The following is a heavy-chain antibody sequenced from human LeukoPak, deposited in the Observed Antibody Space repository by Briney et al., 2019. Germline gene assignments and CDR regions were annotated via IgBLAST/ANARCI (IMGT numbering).Heavy chain of an antibody. V-gene: IGHV3-21*01. CDR1: AFTFSSFS. Sequence: GRSLRLSCAASAFTFSSFSTNWVRQAPGKRMEWVSSISRSSRYMYYAASEKGRFTISRDNAKNSLYQQMNSLRAEDTAVYYCARGDLPGYWGQGTVVTVSS. CDR3: ARGDLPGY. CDR2: ISRSSRYM. J-gene: IGHJ4*02.